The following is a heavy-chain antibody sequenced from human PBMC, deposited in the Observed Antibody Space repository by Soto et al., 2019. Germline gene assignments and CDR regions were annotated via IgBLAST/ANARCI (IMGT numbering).Heavy chain of an antibody. CDR1: GGSVNGYY. J-gene: IGHJ5*02. V-gene: IGHV4-34*01. D-gene: IGHD3-3*01. Sequence: PSETLSLTCAVYGGSVNGYYWNWIRQPPGKGLEWIGEINHTGGTHYNPSLKSRVTMSVDTSKNQFSLRLSSVTAADTAIYYCANSITVFRLLTHPFHPRGQGIQVTVSS. CDR2: INHTGGT. CDR3: ANSITVFRLLTHPFHP.